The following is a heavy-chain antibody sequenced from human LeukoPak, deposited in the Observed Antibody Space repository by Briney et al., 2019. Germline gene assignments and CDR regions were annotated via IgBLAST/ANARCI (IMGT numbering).Heavy chain of an antibody. CDR3: ARDGPSSSWYSLVGAFDI. J-gene: IGHJ3*02. Sequence: ASVKVSCKASGYTFTSYYMHWVRQAPGQGLEWMGIINPSGGSTSYAQKFQGRVTMTRDTSTSTVYMELSSLRSEDTAVYYCARDGPSSSWYSLVGAFDIWGQGTMVTVSS. D-gene: IGHD6-13*01. V-gene: IGHV1-46*01. CDR2: INPSGGST. CDR1: GYTFTSYY.